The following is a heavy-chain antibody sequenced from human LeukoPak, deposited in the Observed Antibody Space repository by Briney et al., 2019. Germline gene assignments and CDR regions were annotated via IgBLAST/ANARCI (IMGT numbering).Heavy chain of an antibody. V-gene: IGHV4-59*11. Sequence: SETLSLNCTVSGGSISSHYWSWIRQPPGKGLEWIGYIYYSGSTNYNPSLKSRVTISVDTSKNQFSLKLSSVTAADTAVYYCARVSRSEQLGERYNWFDPWGQGTLVTVSS. D-gene: IGHD6-6*01. CDR3: ARVSRSEQLGERYNWFDP. CDR2: IYYSGST. CDR1: GGSISSHY. J-gene: IGHJ5*02.